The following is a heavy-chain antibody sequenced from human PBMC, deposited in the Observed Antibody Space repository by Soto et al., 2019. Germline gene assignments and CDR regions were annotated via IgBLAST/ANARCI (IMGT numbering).Heavy chain of an antibody. J-gene: IGHJ6*02. D-gene: IGHD2-2*01. Sequence: QVQLVQSGAEVRKPGSSVTVSCKASGGTFRNYAISWVRQAHGQGLEWMGGIIPIVGTGSYAQKFQGSVTITADEPTTPAYMELSSLRFEDTAVYYCARVGILVPTASTHYYYHMDVWGPGTRVTVSS. CDR2: IIPIVGTG. CDR1: GGTFRNYA. CDR3: ARVGILVPTASTHYYYHMDV. V-gene: IGHV1-69*01.